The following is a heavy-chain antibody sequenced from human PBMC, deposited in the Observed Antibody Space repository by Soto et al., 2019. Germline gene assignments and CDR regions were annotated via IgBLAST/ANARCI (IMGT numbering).Heavy chain of an antibody. D-gene: IGHD3-10*01. CDR3: AREAEFPTPFFAP. V-gene: IGHV1-69*13. Sequence: ASVKVSCKASGGTFGNYAINWLRQAPGQGLQWMGDISPMFHKANYEQTFQGRVSITADESTNTVYMELSSLRSEDTALYYCAREAEFPTPFFAPWGREPLLTFPS. CDR2: ISPMFHKA. J-gene: IGHJ5*02. CDR1: GGTFGNYA.